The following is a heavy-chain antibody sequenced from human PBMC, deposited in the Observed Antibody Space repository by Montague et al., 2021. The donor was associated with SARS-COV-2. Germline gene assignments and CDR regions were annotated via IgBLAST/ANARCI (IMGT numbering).Heavy chain of an antibody. V-gene: IGHV3-7*01. CDR3: ARATLYMDV. J-gene: IGHJ6*03. CDR1: GFTFSDYW. CDR2: MNLDGSAV. Sequence: SLRLSCAASGFTFSDYWMSWVRQAPGQGLEWVANMNLDGSAVYYVDSVKGRFTIPRDNVKNSLYLQMNTLRAEDTAVYYCARATLYMDVWGKGTTVTVSS.